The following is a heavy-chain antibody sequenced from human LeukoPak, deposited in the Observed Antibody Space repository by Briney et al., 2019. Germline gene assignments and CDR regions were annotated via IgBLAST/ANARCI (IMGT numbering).Heavy chain of an antibody. J-gene: IGHJ4*02. CDR3: ARFIGSYYFDY. Sequence: PGGSLRLSCAASGFTVSSNYMSWVRQAPGKGLEWVSVIYSGGSTYYADSVKGRFTISRDNSKNTLYLQMSSLRAEDTAVYYCARFIGSYYFDYWGQGTLVTVSS. CDR1: GFTVSSNY. V-gene: IGHV3-66*02. CDR2: IYSGGST. D-gene: IGHD1-26*01.